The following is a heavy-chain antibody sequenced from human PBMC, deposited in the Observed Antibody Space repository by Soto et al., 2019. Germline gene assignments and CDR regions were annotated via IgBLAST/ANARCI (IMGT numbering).Heavy chain of an antibody. CDR1: GGSFSGYY. D-gene: IGHD2-15*01. CDR3: ARGPEDIEVVVAAIYYYYYMDV. V-gene: IGHV4-34*01. J-gene: IGHJ6*03. Sequence: SEPLSLTCAVYGGSFSGYYWSWIRQPPGKGLEWIGEINHSGSTNYNPSLKSRVTISVDTSKNQFSLKLSSVTAADTAVYYCARGPEDIEVVVAAIYYYYYMDVWGKGTTVTVSS. CDR2: INHSGST.